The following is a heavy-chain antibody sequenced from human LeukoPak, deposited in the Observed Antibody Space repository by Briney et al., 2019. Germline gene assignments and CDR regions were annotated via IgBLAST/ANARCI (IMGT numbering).Heavy chain of an antibody. Sequence: GGSLRLSCAASGFTFSSYSMNWVRQAPGKGLEWVSSISRSSSYIYYADSVKGRFIISRDNAKNSLYLQMNSLRAEDTAVYYCARDRGYYDSSGYTPIDYWGQGTLVTVSS. CDR2: ISRSSSYI. D-gene: IGHD3-22*01. CDR1: GFTFSSYS. J-gene: IGHJ4*02. CDR3: ARDRGYYDSSGYTPIDY. V-gene: IGHV3-21*01.